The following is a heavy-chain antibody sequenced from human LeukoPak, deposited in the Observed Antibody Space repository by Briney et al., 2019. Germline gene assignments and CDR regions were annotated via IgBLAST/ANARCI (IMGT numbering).Heavy chain of an antibody. CDR3: ARRNYYDSSGYYYRYDY. D-gene: IGHD3-22*01. J-gene: IGHJ4*02. Sequence: PSETLSLTCTVSGGSISSSNWWSWIRQPPGKGLEWIGEINHSGSTNYNPSLKSRVTISVDTSKNQFSLKLSSVTAADTAVYYCARRNYYDSSGYYYRYDYWGQGTLVTVSS. CDR2: INHSGST. V-gene: IGHV4-4*02. CDR1: GGSISSSNW.